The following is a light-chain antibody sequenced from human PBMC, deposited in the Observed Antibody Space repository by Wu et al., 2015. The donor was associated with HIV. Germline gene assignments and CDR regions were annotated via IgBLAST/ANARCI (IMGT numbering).Light chain of an antibody. V-gene: IGKV1-5*03. CDR2: TAS. J-gene: IGKJ5*01. Sequence: DIQMTQSPSTLSASVGDRVTISCRASQTVSKWLAWYQQKPGKAPKLLIHTASILESGVPSRFSGSGSGTEFTLTISRLEPEDFAVYYCQQYGSSPSITFGQGTRLDI. CDR3: QQYGSSPSIT. CDR1: QTVSKW.